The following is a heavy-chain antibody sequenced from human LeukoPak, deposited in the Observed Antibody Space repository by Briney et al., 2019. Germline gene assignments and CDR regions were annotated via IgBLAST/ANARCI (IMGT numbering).Heavy chain of an antibody. CDR1: GYSISSGYY. CDR3: AKSIASAGTNSCYYMDV. V-gene: IGHV4-38-2*02. J-gene: IGHJ6*03. CDR2: ICHSGTT. D-gene: IGHD6-13*01. Sequence: PSETLSLTCTVSGYSISSGYYWGWIRQPPGKGLEWIGSICHSGTTYYNPSLKSRVTISVDTSKNQFSLTLSSVTAADTAVYFCAKSIASAGTNSCYYMDVWGTGTTVTVSS.